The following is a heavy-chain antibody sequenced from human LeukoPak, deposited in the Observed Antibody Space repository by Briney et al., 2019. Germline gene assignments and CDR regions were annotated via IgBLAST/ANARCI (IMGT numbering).Heavy chain of an antibody. CDR1: GYTLTEIS. CDR2: FDPEDGET. D-gene: IGHD3-22*01. CDR3: ATVPSIITF. Sequence: ASVKVSCKVSGYTLTEISLYWVRQAPGKGLEWMGGFDPEDGETIYAQKFQGRVTMTEDTSTDTAYMELSSLRSEDTAMYFCATVPSIITFWGQGTLVTVSS. V-gene: IGHV1-24*01. J-gene: IGHJ4*02.